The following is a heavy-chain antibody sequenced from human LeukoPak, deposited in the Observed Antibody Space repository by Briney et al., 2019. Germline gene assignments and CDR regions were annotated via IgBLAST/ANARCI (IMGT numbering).Heavy chain of an antibody. CDR1: GGSFSSYY. V-gene: IGHV4-34*01. CDR3: ARVGYPTQRRVLSTVTIPTAGAFDI. Sequence: PSETLSLTCAVYGGSFSSYYWSWIRQPPGKGLEWIGEINHTGSTKYNPSLKSRVSISVDTSKNQLSLRLTSVTAEDTAVYHCARVGYPTQRRVLSTVTIPTAGAFDIWGQGTLVTVSS. CDR2: INHTGST. J-gene: IGHJ3*02. D-gene: IGHD4-17*01.